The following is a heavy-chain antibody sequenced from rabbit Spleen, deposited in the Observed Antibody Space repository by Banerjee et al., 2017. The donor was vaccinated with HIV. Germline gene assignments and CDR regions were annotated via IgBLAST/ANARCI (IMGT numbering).Heavy chain of an antibody. CDR3: ARDLVGVIGWNFYL. D-gene: IGHD1-1*01. J-gene: IGHJ4*01. V-gene: IGHV1S45*01. Sequence: QEQLVESGGGLVQPEGSRTITCKASGFSFGDRDVMCWVRQAPGKGLEWIACINAATAKPVYATWAKGRFTISRTSSTTVTLRMTSLTAADTATYFCARDLVGVIGWNFYLWGPGTLVTVS. CDR1: GFSFGDRDV. CDR2: INAATAKP.